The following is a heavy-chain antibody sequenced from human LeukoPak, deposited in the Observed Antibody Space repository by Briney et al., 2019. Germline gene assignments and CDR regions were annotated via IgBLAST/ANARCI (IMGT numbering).Heavy chain of an antibody. CDR3: ARDGGLRRYYFDY. Sequence: GASVKVSCKASGGTFSSYAISWVRQAPGQGPEWMGGIIPIFGTANYAQKFQGRVTITTDESTSTAYMELSSLRSEDTAVYYCARDGGLRRYYFDYWGQGTLVTVSS. J-gene: IGHJ4*02. V-gene: IGHV1-69*05. CDR1: GGTFSSYA. CDR2: IIPIFGTA. D-gene: IGHD4-17*01.